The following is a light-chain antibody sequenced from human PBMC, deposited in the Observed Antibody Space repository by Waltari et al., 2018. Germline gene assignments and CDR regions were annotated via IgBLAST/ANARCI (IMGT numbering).Light chain of an antibody. V-gene: IGKV1-17*01. CDR2: AAS. CDR1: QDIRND. CDR3: LQYNGYPWT. J-gene: IGKJ1*01. Sequence: DIQMTQSPSSLSASVGDRVTITCRASQDIRNDLGWYQQQPGKAPKRLIYAASSLQSGVPSRFRGSGSGTEFTLTISSLQPEDFASYYCLQYNGYPWTFGQGTKVEIK.